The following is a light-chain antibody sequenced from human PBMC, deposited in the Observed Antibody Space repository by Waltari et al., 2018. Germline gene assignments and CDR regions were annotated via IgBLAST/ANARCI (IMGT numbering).Light chain of an antibody. Sequence: DIQMTQSPSSLSASVGDRVTITCQASQDISNYLNWYQQKPGKAPQLRIYDASNLETGVPSRFSGSRSGTDFTFTISRLQPEDIATYYCQQYDNLPLTFGGGTKVEIK. CDR2: DAS. CDR3: QQYDNLPLT. CDR1: QDISNY. V-gene: IGKV1-33*01. J-gene: IGKJ4*01.